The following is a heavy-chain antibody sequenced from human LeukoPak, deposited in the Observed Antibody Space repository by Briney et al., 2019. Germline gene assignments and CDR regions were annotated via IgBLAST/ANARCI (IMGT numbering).Heavy chain of an antibody. V-gene: IGHV1-46*01. D-gene: IGHD4-23*01. CDR3: ARDNSVEDTAWWLDP. CDR2: INPSGGST. Sequence: GASVKVSCKASGYTFTGYYMHWVRQAPGQGLEWMGIINPSGGSTSYAQKFQGRVTMTRDMSTSTDYMELSSLRSEDTAVYYCARDNSVEDTAWWLDPWGQGTLVTVSS. CDR1: GYTFTGYY. J-gene: IGHJ5*02.